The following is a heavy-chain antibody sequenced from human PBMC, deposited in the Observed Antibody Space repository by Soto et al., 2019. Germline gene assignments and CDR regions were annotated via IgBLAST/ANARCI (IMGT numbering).Heavy chain of an antibody. J-gene: IGHJ3*02. D-gene: IGHD3-22*01. CDR2: IIPIFGTA. CDR3: ASPGNYDSSGARLAFDI. V-gene: IGHV1-69*13. CDR1: GGTFSSYA. Sequence: SVKVSCKASGGTFSSYAISWVRQAPGQGLEWMGGIIPIFGTANYAQKFQGRVTITADESTSTAYMELSSLRSEDTAVYYCASPGNYDSSGARLAFDIWGQGTMVTVSS.